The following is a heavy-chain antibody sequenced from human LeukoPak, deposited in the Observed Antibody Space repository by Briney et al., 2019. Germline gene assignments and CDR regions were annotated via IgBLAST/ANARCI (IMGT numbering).Heavy chain of an antibody. Sequence: PGGSLRLSCAASGFTFSSYWMSWVRQAPGKGLEWVANIKQDGSEKYYVDSVKGRFTISRDNSKNTLYLQMNSLRAEDTAVYYCARDPLGWSDFWSGYYIGAVVYGMDVWGQGTTVTVSS. J-gene: IGHJ6*02. CDR1: GFTFSSYW. CDR2: IKQDGSEK. V-gene: IGHV3-7*01. D-gene: IGHD3-3*01. CDR3: ARDPLGWSDFWSGYYIGAVVYGMDV.